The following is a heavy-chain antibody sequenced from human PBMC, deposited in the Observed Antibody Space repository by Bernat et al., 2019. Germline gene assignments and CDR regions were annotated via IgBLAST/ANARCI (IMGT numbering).Heavy chain of an antibody. J-gene: IGHJ3*02. CDR2: IWYDGSNK. CDR1: GFTFSSYG. Sequence: QVQLVESGGGVVQPGRSLRLSCAASGFTFSSYGMHWVRQAPGKGLEWVAVIWYDGSNKYYADSVKGRFTISRDNSKNTLYLQMNSLRAEDTAVYYCARVGARGIAAASFDIWGQGTMVTVSS. V-gene: IGHV3-33*01. D-gene: IGHD6-13*01. CDR3: ARVGARGIAAASFDI.